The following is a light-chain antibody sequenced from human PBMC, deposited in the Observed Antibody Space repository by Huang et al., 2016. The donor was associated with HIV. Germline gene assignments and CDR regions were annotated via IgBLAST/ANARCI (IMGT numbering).Light chain of an antibody. V-gene: IGKV3-11*01. CDR1: QSVSSY. CDR2: DAS. Sequence: EIVLTQSPATLSLSPGERVTLSCRASQSVSSYFARYQQKPGQAPRLLIYDASNRATGVPARFSGSGSGTDFSLTISSLEPEDFAVYYCQQRSNWPPTFGGGTKVEIK. J-gene: IGKJ4*01. CDR3: QQRSNWPPT.